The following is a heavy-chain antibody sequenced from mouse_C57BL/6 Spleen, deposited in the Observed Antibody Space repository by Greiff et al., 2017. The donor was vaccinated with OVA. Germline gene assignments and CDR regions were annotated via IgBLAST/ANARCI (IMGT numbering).Heavy chain of an antibody. CDR3: ARDRDWDEAMDY. J-gene: IGHJ4*01. CDR2: ISDGGSYT. D-gene: IGHD4-1*01. V-gene: IGHV5-4*01. CDR1: GFTFSSYA. Sequence: EVKLVESGGGLVKPGGSLKLSCAASGFTFSSYAMSWVRQTPEKRLEWVATISDGGSYTYYPDNVKGRFTISRDNAKNNLYLQMSHLKSEDTAMYYCARDRDWDEAMDYWGQGTSVTVSS.